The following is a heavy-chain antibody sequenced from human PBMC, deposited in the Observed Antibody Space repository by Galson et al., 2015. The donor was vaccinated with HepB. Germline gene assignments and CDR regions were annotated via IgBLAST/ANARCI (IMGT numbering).Heavy chain of an antibody. Sequence: QSGAEVKKPGASVKVSCKASGYTFISYGIAWVRQAPGQGLEWMGWISAYNGNTNYAQNLQGRVTTTTDTSTSTVYMELRSLRSDDTAVYYCARRWGRNSNYGVWFDPWGQGTLVTVSS. CDR1: GYTFISYG. D-gene: IGHD4-11*01. CDR2: ISAYNGNT. J-gene: IGHJ5*02. V-gene: IGHV1-18*01. CDR3: ARRWGRNSNYGVWFDP.